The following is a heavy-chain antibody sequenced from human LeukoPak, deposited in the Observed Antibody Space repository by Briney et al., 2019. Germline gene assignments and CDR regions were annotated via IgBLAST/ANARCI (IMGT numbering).Heavy chain of an antibody. J-gene: IGHJ3*02. CDR3: ARKGYGDQPRHAFDI. V-gene: IGHV4-30-2*01. Sequence: SETLSLTCAVSGGSISSGGYSWSWIRQPPGKGLEWIGYIYHSGSTYYNPSLKSRVTISVDRSKNQFSLKLSSVTAADTAVYYCARKGYGDQPRHAFDIWGQGTMVTVSS. CDR1: GGSISSGGYS. CDR2: IYHSGST. D-gene: IGHD4-17*01.